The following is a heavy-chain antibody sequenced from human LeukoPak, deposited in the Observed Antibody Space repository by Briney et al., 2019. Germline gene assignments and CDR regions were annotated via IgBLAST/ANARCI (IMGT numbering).Heavy chain of an antibody. CDR2: FNPGSGDI. CDR3: ATGTHYDLLPF. V-gene: IGHV1-24*01. CDR1: GYSITELS. J-gene: IGHJ4*02. Sequence: ASVKVSCKVSGYSITELSTHCVRQAPGKGLEWRGVFNPGSGDIIYEQKFQDRVTMTEDKSTDTAYMELSSLRSEDTALYYCATGTHYDLLPFWGQGTLVTVSS. D-gene: IGHD3-9*01.